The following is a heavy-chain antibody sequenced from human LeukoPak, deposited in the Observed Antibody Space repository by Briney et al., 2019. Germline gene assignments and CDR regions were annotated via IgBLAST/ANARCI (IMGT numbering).Heavy chain of an antibody. V-gene: IGHV4-59*08. CDR2: IYYSGST. D-gene: IGHD3-9*01. J-gene: IGHJ3*02. Sequence: SETLSLTCTVSGGSISSYYWSWIRQPPGKGLEWIGYIYYSGSTNYNPSLKSRVTISVDTSKNQFSLKLSSVTAADTAVYYCARRMRVDYDISTGYQRGGGAFDIWGQGTMVTVSS. CDR1: GGSISSYY. CDR3: ARRMRVDYDISTGYQRGGGAFDI.